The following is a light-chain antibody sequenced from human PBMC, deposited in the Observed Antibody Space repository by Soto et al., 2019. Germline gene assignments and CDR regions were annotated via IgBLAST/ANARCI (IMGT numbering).Light chain of an antibody. Sequence: DIQLTQSPSFLSASVGDRVTITCRASQGISSYLAWYQQKPGKVPKVLIYAASTLQSGVPSRFSGSGSGTEFTLTIGSLQPEDFATYYCQQVLSEPLTFGGGTKVEIK. J-gene: IGKJ4*01. CDR3: QQVLSEPLT. CDR1: QGISSY. V-gene: IGKV1-9*01. CDR2: AAS.